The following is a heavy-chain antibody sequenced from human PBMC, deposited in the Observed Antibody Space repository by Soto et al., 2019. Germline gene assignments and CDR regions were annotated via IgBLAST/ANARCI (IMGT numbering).Heavy chain of an antibody. V-gene: IGHV4-59*11. CDR3: TRANWYSEY. J-gene: IGHJ4*02. Sequence: SETLSLTCTVAGGSISNHYWSWIRQPPGKGLEWIGYIYYNGNTNYNPPLKSRVTMSVDTSKNQISLKLSSVTAADTAVYYCTRANWYSEYWGQGTLVTVSS. CDR2: IYYNGNT. D-gene: IGHD7-27*01. CDR1: GGSISNHY.